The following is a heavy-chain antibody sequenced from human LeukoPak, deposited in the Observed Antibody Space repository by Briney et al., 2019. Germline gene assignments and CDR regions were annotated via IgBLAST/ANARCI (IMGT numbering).Heavy chain of an antibody. D-gene: IGHD2-21*02. CDR3: ATASTGDWGTYYYYYYMDV. CDR2: MNPNSGNT. V-gene: IGHV1-8*02. CDR1: GYTFTSYD. J-gene: IGHJ6*03. Sequence: EASVTVSCKASGYTFTSYDINWVRQATGQGLEWMGWMNPNSGNTGYAQKFQGRVTMTRDTSISTAYMELSRLRSDDTAVYYCATASTGDWGTYYYYYYMDVWGKGTTVTVSS.